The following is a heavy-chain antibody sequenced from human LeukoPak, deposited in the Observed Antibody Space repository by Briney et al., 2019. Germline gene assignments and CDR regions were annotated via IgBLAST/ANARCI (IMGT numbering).Heavy chain of an antibody. CDR1: GGSFSGYY. CDR3: ARGDGRDGYKGRLDY. D-gene: IGHD5-24*01. J-gene: IGHJ4*02. Sequence: SETLSLTRAVYGGSFSGYYWSWIRQPPGKGLEWIGEINHSGSTNYHPSLKSRVTISVDTSKNQFSLKLSSVTAADTAVYYCARGDGRDGYKGRLDYWGQGTLVTVSS. CDR2: INHSGST. V-gene: IGHV4-34*01.